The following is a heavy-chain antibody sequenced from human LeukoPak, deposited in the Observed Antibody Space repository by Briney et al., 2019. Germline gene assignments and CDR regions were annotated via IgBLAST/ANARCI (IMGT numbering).Heavy chain of an antibody. CDR2: ISSSGGNT. J-gene: IGHJ4*02. CDR3: AKDLGLWSGYYTFDY. V-gene: IGHV3-23*01. Sequence: PGGSLRLSCAASGFTFSSYAMSWVRQAPGKGLEWVSAISSSGGNTNYADSVKGRFTISRDNSKNTLYLQMNSLRAEDTAVYYCAKDLGLWSGYYTFDYWGQGTLVTVSS. D-gene: IGHD3-3*01. CDR1: GFTFSSYA.